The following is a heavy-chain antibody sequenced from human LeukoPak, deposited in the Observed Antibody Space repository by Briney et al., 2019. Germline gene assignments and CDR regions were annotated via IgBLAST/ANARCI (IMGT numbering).Heavy chain of an antibody. CDR3: ARVRRNGDYCTFRYYFDY. CDR2: INHSGST. J-gene: IGHJ4*02. CDR1: GGPFSGYY. Sequence: SETLSLTCAVYGGPFSGYYWSWIRQPPGKGLEWIGEINHSGSTNYNPSLKSRVTMSVDTSKNQFSLKLSSVTAADTAVYYCARVRRNGDYCTFRYYFDYWGQGTLVTVSS. D-gene: IGHD4-17*01. V-gene: IGHV4-34*01.